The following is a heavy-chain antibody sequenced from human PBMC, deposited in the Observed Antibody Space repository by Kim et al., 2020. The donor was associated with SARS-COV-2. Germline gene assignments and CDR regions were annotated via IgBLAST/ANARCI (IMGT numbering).Heavy chain of an antibody. CDR1: GGSISSSSYY. V-gene: IGHV4-39*07. Sequence: SETLSLTCTVSGGSISSSSYYWGWIRQPPGKGLEWIGSIYYSGSTYYNPSLKSRVTISVDTSKNQFSLKLSSVTAADTAVYYCARDPKRSPMVRGVFLDYWGQGTLVTVSS. J-gene: IGHJ4*02. CDR3: ARDPKRSPMVRGVFLDY. CDR2: IYYSGST. D-gene: IGHD3-10*01.